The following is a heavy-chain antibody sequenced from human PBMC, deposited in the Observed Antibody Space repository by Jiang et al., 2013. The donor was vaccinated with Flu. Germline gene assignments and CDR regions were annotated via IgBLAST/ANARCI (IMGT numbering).Heavy chain of an antibody. CDR1: GFTFSDYA. J-gene: IGHJ4*02. V-gene: IGHV3-23*01. CDR2: LSGSGEST. CDR3: ANVKRGGDCFDY. Sequence: VQLLESGGGLVQSGGSLRLSCEASGFTFSDYAMTWVRQAPGEGLEWVSALSGSGESTYYADSVKGRFSISRDNSKNTLYLQMNTLRADDTAMYYCANVKRGGDCFDYWGQGALVTVSS. D-gene: IGHD2-21*02.